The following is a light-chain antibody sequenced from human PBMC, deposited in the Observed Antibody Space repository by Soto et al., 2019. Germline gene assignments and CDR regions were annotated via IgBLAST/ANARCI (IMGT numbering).Light chain of an antibody. Sequence: GDRVTITCRASQSISSWLAWYQQKPGKAPKVLIYDASSLESGVPSRFSGSGSGTEFSLTSSSLQPDDFATYYCQQYNHYWTFGQGTKVDIK. CDR2: DAS. J-gene: IGKJ1*01. CDR3: QQYNHYWT. V-gene: IGKV1-5*01. CDR1: QSISSW.